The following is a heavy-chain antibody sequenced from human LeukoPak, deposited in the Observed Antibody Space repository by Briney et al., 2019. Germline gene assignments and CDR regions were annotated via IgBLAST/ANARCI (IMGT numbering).Heavy chain of an antibody. Sequence: SETLSLTCTVSGGSISSGGYYWSWIRQHPGKGLEWIGYIYYSGSTYYNPSLKSRVTISVDTSKNQFSLKLSSVTAADTAVYYCASFVTRDGYKSRDYFDYWGQGTLVTVSS. J-gene: IGHJ4*02. CDR1: GGSISSGGYY. CDR2: IYYSGST. D-gene: IGHD5-12*01. V-gene: IGHV4-31*03. CDR3: ASFVTRDGYKSRDYFDY.